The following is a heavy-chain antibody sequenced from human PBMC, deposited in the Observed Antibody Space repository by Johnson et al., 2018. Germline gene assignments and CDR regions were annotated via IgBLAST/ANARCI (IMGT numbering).Heavy chain of an antibody. CDR1: GFTFSTFG. Sequence: QVQLVQSGGGVVQPGGSLRLSCAASGFTFSTFGMHWVRQAPGKGLEWVAIISHDGINKLYGDSVNGRFTISRDNSMNTLYLQLNSLRPEDTALYFCAKAIAPSWYYMDVWGKGNTVTVSS. V-gene: IGHV3-30*18. CDR2: ISHDGINK. CDR3: AKAIAPSWYYMDV. J-gene: IGHJ6*03.